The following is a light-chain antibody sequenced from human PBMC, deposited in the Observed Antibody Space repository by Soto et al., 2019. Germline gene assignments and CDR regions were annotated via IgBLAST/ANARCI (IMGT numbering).Light chain of an antibody. V-gene: IGKV3-11*01. J-gene: IGKJ4*01. CDR2: DAS. CDR1: QSVSSY. Sequence: WTRVPSTLTLDPWERATLSYRAFQSVSSYLAWYQQKPGQAPRLLIYDASNRATGIPARFSGSGSGTDFTLTISRLEPEDFAVYYCQQRSNWHPALTVGGGTQVDIK. CDR3: QQRSNWHPALT.